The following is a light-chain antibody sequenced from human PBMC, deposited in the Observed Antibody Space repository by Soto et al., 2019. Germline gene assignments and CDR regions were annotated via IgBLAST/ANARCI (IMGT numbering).Light chain of an antibody. CDR2: EVS. CDR1: QTLLHSNGKSY. V-gene: IGKV2D-29*01. Sequence: EIVMTQNPLSLSVTPGQSASISCRSSQTLLHSNGKSYLYWYLQKACQAPQPLIYEVSKRFSGVXDXSSGSGAGTDFTLNISRVEAEDVGVYYCLQSLQFPLTFGGGTKVEIK. CDR3: LQSLQFPLT. J-gene: IGKJ4*01.